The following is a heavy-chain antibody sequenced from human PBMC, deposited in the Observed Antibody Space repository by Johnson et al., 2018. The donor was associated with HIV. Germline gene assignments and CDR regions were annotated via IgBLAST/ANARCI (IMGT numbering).Heavy chain of an antibody. J-gene: IGHJ3*02. V-gene: IGHV3-20*04. CDR1: GFTFSSYG. CDR2: INWNGGST. CDR3: ARGSGSYYSNAFDI. Sequence: VQLVESGGGVVRPGGSLRLSCAASGFTFSSYGMSWVRQAPGKGLEWVSGINWNGGSTGYADSVKGRFTISRDNAKNSLYLQINSLRAEDTALYCCARGSGSYYSNAFDIWGQGTMVTVSS. D-gene: IGHD1-26*01.